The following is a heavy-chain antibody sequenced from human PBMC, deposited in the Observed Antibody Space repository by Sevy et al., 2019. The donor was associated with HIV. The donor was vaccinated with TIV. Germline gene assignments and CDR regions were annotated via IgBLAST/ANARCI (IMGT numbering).Heavy chain of an antibody. CDR1: GGSISSSSYY. D-gene: IGHD6-19*01. V-gene: IGHV4-39*01. CDR2: IYYSGST. J-gene: IGHJ4*02. Sequence: SETLSLTCTVSGGSISSSSYYWGWIRQPPGKGLEWIGSIYYSGSTYYNPSLKSRVTISVDTSKNQFSLKLSSVTAADTAVYYCARGRRLVHDYWGQGTLVTVS. CDR3: ARGRRLVHDY.